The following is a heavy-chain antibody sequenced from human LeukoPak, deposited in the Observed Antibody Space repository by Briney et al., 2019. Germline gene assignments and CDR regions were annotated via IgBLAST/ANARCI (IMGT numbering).Heavy chain of an antibody. D-gene: IGHD6-6*01. CDR2: ISGSGTTT. CDR1: GFTFSTYE. CDR3: ARWTRIISSSLWYFDL. J-gene: IGHJ2*01. Sequence: GGSLRLSCAASGFTFSTYEMNWVRQAPGKGLEWVSYISGSGTTTYYADSVKGRFTISRDNAKNSLYLQMNSLRAEDTAVYYCARWTRIISSSLWYFDLWGRGNLVTVSS. V-gene: IGHV3-48*03.